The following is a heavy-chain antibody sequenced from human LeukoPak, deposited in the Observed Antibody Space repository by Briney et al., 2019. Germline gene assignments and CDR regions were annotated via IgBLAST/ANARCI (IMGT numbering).Heavy chain of an antibody. J-gene: IGHJ4*02. CDR2: IWYDGSNK. Sequence: GGPLRLSCAASGFPFSSYGMHWVRQAPGKGLEWVAVIWYDGSNKYYADSVKGRFTISRDNSKNTLYLQMNSLRAEDTAVYYCARDIHLTYYYDSSAGPFDYWGQGTLVTVSS. CDR1: GFPFSSYG. CDR3: ARDIHLTYYYDSSAGPFDY. D-gene: IGHD3-22*01. V-gene: IGHV3-33*01.